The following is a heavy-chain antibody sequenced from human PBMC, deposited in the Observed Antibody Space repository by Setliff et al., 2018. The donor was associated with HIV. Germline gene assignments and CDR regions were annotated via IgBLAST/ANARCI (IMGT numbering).Heavy chain of an antibody. CDR2: ISGGGDTT. CDR1: GLPFSNFA. CDR3: ARGRGGGPDVFDI. D-gene: IGHD3-16*01. V-gene: IGHV3-23*01. J-gene: IGHJ3*02. Sequence: PGGSLRLSCAASGLPFSNFAMSWVRQAPGKGLQWVSWISGGGDTTSYSYSVQGRFTISRDDAKNTLYLQMNSLRAEDTAFYYCARGRGGGPDVFDIWGQGTMVTVSS.